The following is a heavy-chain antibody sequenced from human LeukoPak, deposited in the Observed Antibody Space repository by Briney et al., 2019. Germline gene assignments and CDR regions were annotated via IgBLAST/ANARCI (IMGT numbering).Heavy chain of an antibody. V-gene: IGHV4-34*01. J-gene: IGHJ4*02. CDR1: GGSFSGYY. CDR3: ARENPSAYNRLLHY. D-gene: IGHD3-3*01. CDR2: INHSGST. Sequence: SETLSLTCAVYGGSFSGYYWSWVRQPPGKGLEWVGEINHSGSTNYTPSLHTRVTISVAPSNNQSSLQLTSVPAADTAIYYCARENPSAYNRLLHYWGQGTLVTVSS.